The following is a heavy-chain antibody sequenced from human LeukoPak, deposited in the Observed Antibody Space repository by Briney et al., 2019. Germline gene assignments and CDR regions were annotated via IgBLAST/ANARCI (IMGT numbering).Heavy chain of an antibody. Sequence: PGGSLRLSCAASGFTFSYALMSGVRHAPGKGLEWVGRIKSKTDGGTTDYASHVKGRFTISRDDSKDTLYLQMNSLKTEDTAVYYCATDQRWELPLNYWGQGTLVTVSS. V-gene: IGHV3-15*01. CDR2: IKSKTDGGTT. CDR1: GFTFSYAL. J-gene: IGHJ4*02. CDR3: ATDQRWELPLNY. D-gene: IGHD1-26*01.